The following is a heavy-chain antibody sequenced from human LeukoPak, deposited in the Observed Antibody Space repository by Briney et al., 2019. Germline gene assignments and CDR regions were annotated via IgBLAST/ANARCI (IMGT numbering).Heavy chain of an antibody. D-gene: IGHD2-2*01. Sequence: SETLSLTCAVYGGSFSGYYWSWIRQPPGKGLEWIGEINHSGSTNYNPSLKSRVTISVDTSKNQFSLKLSSVTAADTAAYYCARKDIVVVPAAIAGWFDPWGQGTLVTVSS. J-gene: IGHJ5*02. CDR3: ARKDIVVVPAAIAGWFDP. V-gene: IGHV4-34*01. CDR1: GGSFSGYY. CDR2: INHSGST.